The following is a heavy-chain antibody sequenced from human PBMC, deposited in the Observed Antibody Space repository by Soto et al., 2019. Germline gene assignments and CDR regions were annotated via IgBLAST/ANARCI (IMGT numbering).Heavy chain of an antibody. J-gene: IGHJ4*02. Sequence: GCSLRLSCAASGFTFSSYAMSWLRQAPGKGLGCVAGVSGRGSITSYADSAKGRFTISRDNAKNTVFLQMTGLRAEDTAVYFCAKGDCSGGRCYRGFDYWGQGSLVTVSS. V-gene: IGHV3-23*01. D-gene: IGHD2-15*01. CDR1: GFTFSSYA. CDR3: AKGDCSGGRCYRGFDY. CDR2: VSGRGSIT.